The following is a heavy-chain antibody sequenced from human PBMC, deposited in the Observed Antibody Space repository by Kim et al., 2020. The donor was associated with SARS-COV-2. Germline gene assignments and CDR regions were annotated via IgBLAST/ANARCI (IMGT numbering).Heavy chain of an antibody. Sequence: GNPTYARGFTGRFVLSLDTSVSTAYLQISSLKAEDTAVYYCASVSSSYDYWGQGTLVTVSS. CDR3: ASVSSSYDY. V-gene: IGHV7-4-1*02. J-gene: IGHJ4*02. CDR2: GNP. D-gene: IGHD6-13*01.